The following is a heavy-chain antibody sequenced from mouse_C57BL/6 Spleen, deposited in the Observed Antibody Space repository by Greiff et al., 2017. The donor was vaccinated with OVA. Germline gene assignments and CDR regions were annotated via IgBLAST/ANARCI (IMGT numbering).Heavy chain of an antibody. CDR2: ISSGSSTI. CDR1: GFTFSDYG. V-gene: IGHV5-17*01. CDR3: AELGLYYAMDY. J-gene: IGHJ4*01. Sequence: EVNVVESGGGLVKPGGSLKLSCAASGFTFSDYGMHWVRQAPEKGLEWVAYISSGSSTIYYADTVKGRFTISRDNAKNTLFLQMTSLRSEDTAMYYCAELGLYYAMDYWGQGTSVTVSS. D-gene: IGHD4-1*01.